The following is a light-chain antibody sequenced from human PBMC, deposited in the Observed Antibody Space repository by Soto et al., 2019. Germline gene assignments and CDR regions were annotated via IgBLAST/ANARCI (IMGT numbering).Light chain of an antibody. CDR2: SDK. CDR1: LDDVGKYDF. J-gene: IGLJ3*02. Sequence: QSALTQPASVSGSPGQSITISCTGTLDDVGKYDFVSWFQNHPGMVPKLLIYSDKKRPSGVSNRFSGSKSGITASLTISGLQAEDEGDYYCCSYADTINWVFGGGTKLTVL. V-gene: IGLV2-23*01. CDR3: CSYADTINWV.